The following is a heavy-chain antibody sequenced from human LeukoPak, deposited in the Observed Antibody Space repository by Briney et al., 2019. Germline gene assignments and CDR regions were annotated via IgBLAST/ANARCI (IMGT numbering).Heavy chain of an antibody. Sequence: AVKVSCMDSVGTFSSYTISGVRPAPGQGLEWMGRIIPILGIATYGQKFLRRCTITADKSTSTAYMELSSLRSEDTAVYYCARDGGVPFDYWGQGTLVTVSS. D-gene: IGHD2-8*02. CDR2: IIPILGIA. CDR3: ARDGGVPFDY. J-gene: IGHJ4*02. CDR1: VGTFSSYT. V-gene: IGHV1-69*04.